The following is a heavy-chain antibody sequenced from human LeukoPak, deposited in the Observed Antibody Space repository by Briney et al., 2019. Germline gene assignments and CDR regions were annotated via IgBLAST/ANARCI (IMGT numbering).Heavy chain of an antibody. J-gene: IGHJ4*02. D-gene: IGHD1-26*01. CDR3: AKVHGTPY. CDR2: ISDTSGVHE. CDR1: GFTFTSYT. V-gene: IGHV3-23*01. Sequence: GGSLRLSCAASGFTFTSYTMTWVRQAPGKGLEWVASISDTSGVHEEYADSMKGRFTVSRDNSKNMVYVQLNSLRVEDTAVYYCAKVHGTPYWGQGTLVTVSS.